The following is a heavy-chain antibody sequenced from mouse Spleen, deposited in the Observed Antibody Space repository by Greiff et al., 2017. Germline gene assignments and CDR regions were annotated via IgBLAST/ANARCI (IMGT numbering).Heavy chain of an antibody. Sequence: VQLQQSGAELARPGASVKLSCKASGYTFTSYGISWVKQRTGQGLEWIGEIYPRSGNTYYNEKFKGKATLTADKSSSTAYMELRSLTSEDSAVYFCARENGNYDFAYWGQGTLVTVSA. V-gene: IGHV1-81*01. CDR1: GYTFTSYG. CDR2: IYPRSGNT. D-gene: IGHD2-1*01. J-gene: IGHJ3*01. CDR3: ARENGNYDFAY.